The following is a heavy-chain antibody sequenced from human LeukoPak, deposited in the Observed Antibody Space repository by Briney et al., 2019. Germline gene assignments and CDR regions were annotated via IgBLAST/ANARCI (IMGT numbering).Heavy chain of an antibody. J-gene: IGHJ4*02. V-gene: IGHV3-21*03. Sequence: PGGSLRLSCAASGFTFSSYSMNWVRQAPGKGLEWVSSISSSSSYIYYADSVKGRFTISRDNAKNSLYLQMNSLKTEDTAVYYCKRIPQIRYFDWSEDYWGQGTLVTVSS. CDR2: ISSSSSYI. D-gene: IGHD3-9*01. CDR3: KRIPQIRYFDWSEDY. CDR1: GFTFSSYS.